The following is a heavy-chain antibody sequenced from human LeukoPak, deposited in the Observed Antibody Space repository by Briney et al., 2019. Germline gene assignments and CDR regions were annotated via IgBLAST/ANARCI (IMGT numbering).Heavy chain of an antibody. J-gene: IGHJ4*02. V-gene: IGHV3-74*01. Sequence: PGGSLRLSCAASGFTFSSYWMHWVRQAPGKGLVWVSRIKTDGSSTSYADSVKGRFTISRDNAKNTLYLQLNSLRAEDTAVYYCARDTSSWDLFDYWGQGTLVTVSS. CDR3: ARDTSSWDLFDY. D-gene: IGHD2-15*01. CDR2: IKTDGSST. CDR1: GFTFSSYW.